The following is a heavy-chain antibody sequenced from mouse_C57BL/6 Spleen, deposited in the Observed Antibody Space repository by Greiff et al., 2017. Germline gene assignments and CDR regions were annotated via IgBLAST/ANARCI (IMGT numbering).Heavy chain of an antibody. D-gene: IGHD1-1*01. CDR3: ARGGYGSSSDYYAMDY. V-gene: IGHV1-69*01. CDR2: IDPSDSYT. Sequence: QVQLQQPGAELVMPGASVKLSCKASGYTFTSYWMHWVKQRPGQGLEWIGEIDPSDSYTNYNQKFKGKSTLTVDKSSSTAYMQLSSLTSEDSAVYYCARGGYGSSSDYYAMDYWGQGTSVTVSS. CDR1: GYTFTSYW. J-gene: IGHJ4*01.